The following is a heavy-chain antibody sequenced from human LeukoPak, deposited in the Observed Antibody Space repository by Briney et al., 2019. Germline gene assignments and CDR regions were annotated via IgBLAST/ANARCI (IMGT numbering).Heavy chain of an antibody. CDR1: GFTVSSNY. CDR3: ARDGYDYVWGTSVQAY. J-gene: IGHJ4*02. Sequence: GGSLRLSCAASGFTVSSNYMSWVRQAPGKGLEWVSVIYSGGSTYYADSVKGRFTISRDNSKNTLYLQMNSLRAEDTAVYYCARDGYDYVWGTSVQAYWGQGTLVTVSS. CDR2: IYSGGST. V-gene: IGHV3-66*01. D-gene: IGHD3-16*01.